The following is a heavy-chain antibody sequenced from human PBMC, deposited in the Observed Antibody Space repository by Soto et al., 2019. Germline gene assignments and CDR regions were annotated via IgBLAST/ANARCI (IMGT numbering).Heavy chain of an antibody. V-gene: IGHV3-30*18. D-gene: IGHD2-2*01. CDR3: AKEGYCISTSCYQDY. CDR2: ISYDGSNK. J-gene: IGHJ4*02. CDR1: GFTFSTYG. Sequence: QVQLVESGGGVVQPGRSLRLSCAASGFTFSTYGMHWVRQAPGKGLEWVAFISYDGSNKYYADSVKGRFTISRDNSKNTLYLQRNSLRAEDTSVYYCAKEGYCISTSCYQDYWGQGTLVTVSS.